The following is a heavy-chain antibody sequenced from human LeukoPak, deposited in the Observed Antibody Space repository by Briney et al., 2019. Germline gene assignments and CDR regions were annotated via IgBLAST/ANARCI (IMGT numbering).Heavy chain of an antibody. D-gene: IGHD6-19*01. J-gene: IGHJ5*01. CDR1: GFAFSSYY. Sequence: ASVKVSCKTSGFAFSSYYVHWLRRAPGKGLEWLGRIDPKDSKTISAEKFQDRVTITADTSTDTVYMELSSLTSDDTAIFYCAIADSGWFDSWGQGTRVSVSS. CDR2: IDPKDSKT. CDR3: AIADSGWFDS. V-gene: IGHV1-69-2*01.